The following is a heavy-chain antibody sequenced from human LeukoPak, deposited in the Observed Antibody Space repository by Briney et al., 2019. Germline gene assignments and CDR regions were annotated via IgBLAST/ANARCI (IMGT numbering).Heavy chain of an antibody. CDR3: ASDMEYSSGWYPLF. V-gene: IGHV1-2*04. CDR2: INPNSGGT. J-gene: IGHJ4*02. Sequence: ASVKVSCKASGYTFTGYYMHWVRQAPGQGLEWMGWINPNSGGTNYAQKFQGWVTMTRDTSISTAYMELSSLRSEDTAVYYCASDMEYSSGWYPLFWGQGTLVTVSS. CDR1: GYTFTGYY. D-gene: IGHD6-19*01.